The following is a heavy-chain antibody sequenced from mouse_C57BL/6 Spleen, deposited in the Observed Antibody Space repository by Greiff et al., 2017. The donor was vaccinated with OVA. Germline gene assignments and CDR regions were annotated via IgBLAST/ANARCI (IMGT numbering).Heavy chain of an antibody. D-gene: IGHD1-1*01. CDR2: ISSGSSTI. CDR1: GFTFSDYG. Sequence: DVHLVESGGGLVKPGGSLKLSCAASGFTFSDYGMHWVRQAPEKGLEWVAYISSGSSTIYYADTVKGRFTISRDNAKNTLFLQMTSLRSEDTAMYYCARGDYYGSSTLGYFDVWGTGTTVTVSS. J-gene: IGHJ1*03. V-gene: IGHV5-17*01. CDR3: ARGDYYGSSTLGYFDV.